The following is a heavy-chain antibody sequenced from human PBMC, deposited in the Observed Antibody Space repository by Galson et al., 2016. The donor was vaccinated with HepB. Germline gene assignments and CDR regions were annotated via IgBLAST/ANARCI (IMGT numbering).Heavy chain of an antibody. Sequence: SVKVSCKASGYTFTNNGISWVRQAPGQGLEWMGWISAHSGNTNYAQKFQGRLTLTKDTSASTVYMELRSLRFDHTAMYYCARDRDAALDYWGQGALVTVSS. CDR2: ISAHSGNT. J-gene: IGHJ4*02. D-gene: IGHD6-13*01. CDR1: GYTFTNNG. CDR3: ARDRDAALDY. V-gene: IGHV1-18*01.